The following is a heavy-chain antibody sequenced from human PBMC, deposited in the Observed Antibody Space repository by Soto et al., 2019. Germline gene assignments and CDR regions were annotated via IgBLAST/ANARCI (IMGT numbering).Heavy chain of an antibody. Sequence: SETLSLTCTVSGGSISSSSYYWGWIRQPPGKGLEWIGSIYYSGSTYYNPSLKSRVTISVDTSKNQFSLKLSSVTAADTAVYYCARGYSSSSYLDYWGQGTLVTVSS. J-gene: IGHJ4*02. CDR3: ARGYSSSSYLDY. V-gene: IGHV4-39*01. CDR2: IYYSGST. D-gene: IGHD6-6*01. CDR1: GGSISSSSYY.